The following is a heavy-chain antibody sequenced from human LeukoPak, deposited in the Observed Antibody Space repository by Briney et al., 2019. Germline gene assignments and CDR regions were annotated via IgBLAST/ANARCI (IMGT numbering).Heavy chain of an antibody. Sequence: GGSLRLSCAASGFTFSSYWMSWVRQAPGKGLEWVANIKQDGSEKYYVDSVKGRFTISRDNAKNSLYLQMNSLRAEDTAVYYCARGSDIVLMVYAIVDYWGQETLVTVSS. D-gene: IGHD2-8*01. V-gene: IGHV3-7*01. CDR3: ARGSDIVLMVYAIVDY. CDR2: IKQDGSEK. J-gene: IGHJ4*02. CDR1: GFTFSSYW.